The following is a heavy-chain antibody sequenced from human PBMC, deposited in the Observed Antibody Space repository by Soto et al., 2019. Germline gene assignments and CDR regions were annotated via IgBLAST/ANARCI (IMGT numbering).Heavy chain of an antibody. CDR1: GGSISSYY. D-gene: IGHD1-7*01. Sequence: PSETLSLTCTVSGGSISSYYWSWIRQPPGKGLEWIGYIYYSGSTNYNPSLKSRVTISVDTSKNQFSLKLSSVTAADTAVYYCASQGGTTRRAPYGMEVWGQGTTVTVSS. CDR3: ASQGGTTRRAPYGMEV. V-gene: IGHV4-59*01. CDR2: IYYSGST. J-gene: IGHJ6*02.